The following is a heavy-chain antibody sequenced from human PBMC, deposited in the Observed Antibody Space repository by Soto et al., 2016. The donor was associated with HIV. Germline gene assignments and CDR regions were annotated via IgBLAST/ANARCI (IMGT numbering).Heavy chain of an antibody. J-gene: IGHJ4*02. CDR1: GFSFSTYA. Sequence: EAQLLESGGGLVQPGGSLRLSCAASGFSFSTYAMSWVRQAPGKGLEWVASISGSGSSTYYADSVKGRFTISRDNSKNTLYLQMNSLRAEDTAVYYCTKDLPGRPVGARGRDYFDYWGQGTLVTVSS. V-gene: IGHV3-23*01. D-gene: IGHD1-26*01. CDR2: ISGSGSST. CDR3: TKDLPGRPVGARGRDYFDY.